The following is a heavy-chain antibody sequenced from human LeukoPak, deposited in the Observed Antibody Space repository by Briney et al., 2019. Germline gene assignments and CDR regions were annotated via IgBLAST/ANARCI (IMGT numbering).Heavy chain of an antibody. Sequence: GGSLRLSCAASGFTFSSYAMHWVRKAPGKGLEWVAVISYDGGNKYYADSVKGRFTISRDNSKSTLYLQMNSLRAEDTAVYVCAREGEAFDYWGQGTLVTVSS. CDR1: GFTFSSYA. V-gene: IGHV3-30-3*01. CDR3: AREGEAFDY. D-gene: IGHD2-21*01. CDR2: ISYDGGNK. J-gene: IGHJ4*02.